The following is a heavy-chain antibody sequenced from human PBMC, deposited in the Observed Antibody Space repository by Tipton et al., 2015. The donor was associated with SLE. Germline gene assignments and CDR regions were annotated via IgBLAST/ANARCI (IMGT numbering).Heavy chain of an antibody. CDR2: ISSSSSTI. CDR1: GFTFSSYS. Sequence: SLRLSCAASGFTFSSYSMNWVRQAPGKGLEWVSYISSSSSTIYYADSVKGRFTISRENAKNSLYLQMNSLRAEDTAVYYCARVYYYDSSGYYNFDYWGQGTLVTVSS. J-gene: IGHJ4*02. D-gene: IGHD3-22*01. CDR3: ARVYYYDSSGYYNFDY. V-gene: IGHV3-48*01.